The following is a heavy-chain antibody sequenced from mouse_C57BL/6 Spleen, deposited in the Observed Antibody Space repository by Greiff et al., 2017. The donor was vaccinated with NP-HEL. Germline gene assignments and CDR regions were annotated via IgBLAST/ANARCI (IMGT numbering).Heavy chain of an antibody. J-gene: IGHJ2*01. Sequence: DVQLVESGGGLVKPGGSLKLSCAASGFTFSDYGMHWVRQAPEKGLEWVAYISRGSSTIYYADTVKGRFTISRDNAKNTLFLQMTSLRSEDTAMYYCAREYGGYYVDYWGQGSTLTVSS. D-gene: IGHD5-1*01. CDR1: GFTFSDYG. V-gene: IGHV5-17*01. CDR3: AREYGGYYVDY. CDR2: ISRGSSTI.